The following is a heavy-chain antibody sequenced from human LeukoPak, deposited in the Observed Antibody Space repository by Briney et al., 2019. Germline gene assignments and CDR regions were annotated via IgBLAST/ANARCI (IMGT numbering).Heavy chain of an antibody. D-gene: IGHD3-10*01. J-gene: IGHJ4*02. Sequence: ASVKVSCKASGGTFSSYAISWVRQAPGQGLEWMGGIIPIFGTANYAQKFQGRVTITADESTSTAYMELSSLRAEDTAVYYCARDDQFGELGDYWGQGTLVTVSS. CDR2: IIPIFGTA. V-gene: IGHV1-69*13. CDR1: GGTFSSYA. CDR3: ARDDQFGELGDY.